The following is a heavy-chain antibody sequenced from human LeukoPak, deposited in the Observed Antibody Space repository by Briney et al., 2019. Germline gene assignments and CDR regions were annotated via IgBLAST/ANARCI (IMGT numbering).Heavy chain of an antibody. Sequence: GGSLRLSCAASGFTFSSYWMSWVRQAPGKGLEWVANIKQDGSEKYYVDSVKGRFTISRDNAKNSLYLQMNSLRVEDTAVYYCARATGYCSSTSCYRWYYFDYWGQGTLVTVSS. CDR1: GFTFSSYW. D-gene: IGHD2-2*01. CDR3: ARATGYCSSTSCYRWYYFDY. J-gene: IGHJ4*02. CDR2: IKQDGSEK. V-gene: IGHV3-7*04.